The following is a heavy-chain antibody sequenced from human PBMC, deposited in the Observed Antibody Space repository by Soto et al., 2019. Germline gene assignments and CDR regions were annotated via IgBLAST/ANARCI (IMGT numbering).Heavy chain of an antibody. Sequence: GGSLRLSCAASGFTFGSYAMSWVRQAPGKGLEWVSAISGSGGSTYHADPVKSRFTISRDNSKNTLYLQMNSLRAEDTAVYYCAKTPWGLHDAFAIWGQGTMVTVSS. J-gene: IGHJ3*02. D-gene: IGHD1-26*01. V-gene: IGHV3-23*01. CDR3: AKTPWGLHDAFAI. CDR2: ISGSGGST. CDR1: GFTFGSYA.